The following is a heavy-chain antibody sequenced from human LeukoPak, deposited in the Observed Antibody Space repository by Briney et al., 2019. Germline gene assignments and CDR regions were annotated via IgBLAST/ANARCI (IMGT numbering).Heavy chain of an antibody. J-gene: IGHJ4*02. CDR2: MNPNSGNT. V-gene: IGHV1-8*01. D-gene: IGHD3-22*01. CDR3: ASVGSAGYYDSSGPTDY. CDR1: GYTFTSYD. Sequence: ASVKVSCKASGYTFTSYDINWVRQATGQGLEWMGWMNPNSGNTGYAQKFQGRVTMTRNTSISTAYMELSSLRSEDTAVYYCASVGSAGYYDSSGPTDYWGQGTLVTVSS.